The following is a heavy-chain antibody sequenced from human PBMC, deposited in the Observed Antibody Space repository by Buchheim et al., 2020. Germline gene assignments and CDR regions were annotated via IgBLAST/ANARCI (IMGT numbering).Heavy chain of an antibody. D-gene: IGHD3-16*01. Sequence: EVQLVESGGGLVQPGGSLRLSCVASGFTFSNYWMNWVRQAPEKGLEWVANIKQEGSEKYYVDSVKGRFIISRDNTQNLLYLRVNSMRAEDTAVYYCAGWGDYNYWGQGTL. J-gene: IGHJ4*02. CDR1: GFTFSNYW. V-gene: IGHV3-7*04. CDR2: IKQEGSEK. CDR3: AGWGDYNY.